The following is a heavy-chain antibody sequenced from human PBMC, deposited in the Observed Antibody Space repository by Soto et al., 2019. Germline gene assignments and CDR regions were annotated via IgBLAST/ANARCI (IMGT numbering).Heavy chain of an antibody. V-gene: IGHV1-69*01. CDR2: IIPIFGTA. CDR1: GGTFSSYA. D-gene: IGHD2-15*01. CDR3: ARGQSGCSGGSCYSLYGMAV. J-gene: IGHJ6*02. Sequence: QVQLVQSGAEVKKPGSSVKVSCKASGGTFSSYAISWVRQAPGQGLEWMGGIIPIFGTANYGQKFQGRVTITADESTSTAYMELSSLRAEDTAVYYCARGQSGCSGGSCYSLYGMAVWGQGTTVTVSS.